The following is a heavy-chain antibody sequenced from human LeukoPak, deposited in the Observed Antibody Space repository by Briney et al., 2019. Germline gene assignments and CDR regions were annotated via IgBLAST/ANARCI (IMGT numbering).Heavy chain of an antibody. J-gene: IGHJ4*02. CDR2: ISATGGST. Sequence: GGSLRLSCAAYGVSFSSHGMHWVRQAPGKGLEWVSAISATGGSTYYVDSVKGRFTISRDNSKNTLYLQINTLRAEDTAVYYCANRPLDYWGQGTLVTVSS. V-gene: IGHV3-23*01. CDR1: GVSFSSHG. CDR3: ANRPLDY.